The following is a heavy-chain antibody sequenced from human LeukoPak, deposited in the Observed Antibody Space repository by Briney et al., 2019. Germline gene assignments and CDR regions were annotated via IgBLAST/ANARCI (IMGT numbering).Heavy chain of an antibody. CDR3: ANGGPYYDLSSGYYTKNAFDI. CDR2: IRYDGSNK. Sequence: GGSLRLSCAASGFTFSSYGMHWVRQAPCKGLEWVAFIRYDGSNKYYADSVKGRFTISRDNSKNKLYMQMNSLRAEDTAVYYCANGGPYYDLSSGYYTKNAFDIWGQGTMVTVSS. CDR1: GFTFSSYG. V-gene: IGHV3-30*02. J-gene: IGHJ3*02. D-gene: IGHD3-3*01.